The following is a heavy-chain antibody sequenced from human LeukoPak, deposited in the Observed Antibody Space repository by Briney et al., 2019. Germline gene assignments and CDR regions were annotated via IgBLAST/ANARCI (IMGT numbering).Heavy chain of an antibody. CDR2: IYYSGST. V-gene: IGHV4-39*06. J-gene: IGHJ2*01. Sequence: SETLSLTCTVSGGSISSYYWGWIRQPPGKGLEWIGSIYYSGSTYYNPSLKSRVTISVDTSKNQFPLKLSSVTAADTAVYYCAREDSSGASRYFDLWGRGTLVTVSS. CDR1: GGSISSYY. CDR3: AREDSSGASRYFDL. D-gene: IGHD3-22*01.